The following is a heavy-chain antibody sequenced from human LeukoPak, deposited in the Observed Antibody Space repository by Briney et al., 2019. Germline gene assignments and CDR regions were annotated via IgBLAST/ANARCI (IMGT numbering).Heavy chain of an antibody. Sequence: PGGSLRLSCAASGFTLSSYAMSWVRQGPGKGLEWVSAISVSGNTYHADSVKGWFTISRDSSKNTLYLQMNSLRAEDAAVYYCAKAPVTSCRGAFCYPFDYWGQGTLVTVSS. CDR3: AKAPVTSCRGAFCYPFDY. J-gene: IGHJ4*02. CDR1: GFTLSSYA. CDR2: ISVSGNT. D-gene: IGHD2-15*01. V-gene: IGHV3-23*01.